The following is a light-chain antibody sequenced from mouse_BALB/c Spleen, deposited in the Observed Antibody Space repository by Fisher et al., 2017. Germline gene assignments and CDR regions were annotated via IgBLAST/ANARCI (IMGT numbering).Light chain of an antibody. Sequence: IVLTQSTAIIAASPGEKVTMTCSASSSVSYMYWYQQKPGSSPRLLIYYTSNLAPGVPARFSGSGSGTSYSLTISRMEAEDAATYYCQQRSSYPPTFGGGTKLEIK. CDR3: QQRSSYPPT. CDR2: YTS. V-gene: IGKV4-55*01. J-gene: IGKJ2*01. CDR1: SSVSY.